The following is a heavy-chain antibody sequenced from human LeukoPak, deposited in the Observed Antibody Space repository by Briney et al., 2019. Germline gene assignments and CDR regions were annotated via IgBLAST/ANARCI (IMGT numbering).Heavy chain of an antibody. V-gene: IGHV4-59*01. CDR1: GGSISSYY. CDR3: ARGRLGGSGSYYNVLDY. D-gene: IGHD3-10*01. Sequence: SETLSLTCTVSGGSISSYYWSWIRQPPGKGLEWIGYVSYSGSTDYNPSLKSRVTISVDTSRNQFSLKLSSVTAADTAVYYCARGRLGGSGSYYNVLDYWGQGTLVTVSS. CDR2: VSYSGST. J-gene: IGHJ4*02.